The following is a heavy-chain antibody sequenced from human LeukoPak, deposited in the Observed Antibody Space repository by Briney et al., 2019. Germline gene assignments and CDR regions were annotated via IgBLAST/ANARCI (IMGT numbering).Heavy chain of an antibody. V-gene: IGHV4-34*01. Sequence: SETLSLTCAVYGGSFSGYYWSWIRQPPGKGLEWIGEINHSGSTNYNPSLKSRVTISVDTSKNQFSLKLSSVTAADTAVYYCARAHDDGDHPLDYWGQGTLVTVSS. D-gene: IGHD4-17*01. CDR3: ARAHDDGDHPLDY. CDR1: GGSFSGYY. J-gene: IGHJ4*02. CDR2: INHSGST.